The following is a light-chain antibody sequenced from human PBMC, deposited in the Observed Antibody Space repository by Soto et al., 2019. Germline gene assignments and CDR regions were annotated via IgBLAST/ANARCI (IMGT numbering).Light chain of an antibody. Sequence: EIVMTQSPATLSVSAGERATLSCRASQSVSSNLAWYQQKPGQAPRLLIYGASTRATGIPARFSGSGSGTEFTLTISSLQSEDFAVYYCQQYYNWSWTFGQGTKVDI. CDR3: QQYYNWSWT. V-gene: IGKV3-15*01. J-gene: IGKJ1*01. CDR1: QSVSSN. CDR2: GAS.